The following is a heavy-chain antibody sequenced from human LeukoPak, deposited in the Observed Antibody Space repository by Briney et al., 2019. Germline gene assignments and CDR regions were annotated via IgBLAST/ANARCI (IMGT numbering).Heavy chain of an antibody. V-gene: IGHV3-30*19. Sequence: GTSLRLSCAASGISFSSHGMHWVRQAPGKGLEWVAVISEDGSNKYYAESVKGRFTISRDNSKNTLYLQMNSLRAEDTAVYYCARDYYDGMDVWGQGTTVTVSS. CDR1: GISFSSHG. J-gene: IGHJ6*02. CDR2: ISEDGSNK. CDR3: ARDYYDGMDV.